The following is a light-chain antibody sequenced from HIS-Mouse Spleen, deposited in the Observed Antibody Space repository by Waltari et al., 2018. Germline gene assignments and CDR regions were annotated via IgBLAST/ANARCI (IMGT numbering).Light chain of an antibody. Sequence: QSALTQPASVSGSPGQSITISCTGTSSDVGGYNYVSRYQQHPGKAPKLMIYDVSTRPSGVSNRFSGSKSGNTASLTISGLQAEDEADYYCSSYTSSSTLRVFGGGTKLTVL. J-gene: IGLJ3*02. CDR2: DVS. V-gene: IGLV2-14*03. CDR3: SSYTSSSTLRV. CDR1: SSDVGGYNY.